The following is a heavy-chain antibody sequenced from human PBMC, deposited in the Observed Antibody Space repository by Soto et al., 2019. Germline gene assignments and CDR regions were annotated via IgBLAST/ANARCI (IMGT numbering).Heavy chain of an antibody. Sequence: ASVKVSCKASGYTFTGYYMHWVRQAPGQGLEWMGWVNPNTGGTNYAQNFQGRVTMTRDTSISTAYMELSRLTSDDTAVYYCARDRPPDFWGQGTPVTVSS. V-gene: IGHV1-2*02. CDR2: VNPNTGGT. D-gene: IGHD6-6*01. J-gene: IGHJ4*02. CDR1: GYTFTGYY. CDR3: ARDRPPDF.